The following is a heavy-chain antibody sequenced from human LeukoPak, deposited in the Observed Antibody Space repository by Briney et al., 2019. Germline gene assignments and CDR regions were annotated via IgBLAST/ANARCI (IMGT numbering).Heavy chain of an antibody. CDR1: GGSISGSTYY. Sequence: SETLSLTCTVSGGSISGSTYYWGWIRQPPGKGLEWIGSIVYSGTTHYVPSLKSRVTISVDTSKSQFSLRLSSVTAADTAVYYCARDLGDHRIDCWGQGTLVTVSS. CDR2: IVYSGTT. J-gene: IGHJ4*02. D-gene: IGHD4-17*01. CDR3: ARDLGDHRIDC. V-gene: IGHV4-39*01.